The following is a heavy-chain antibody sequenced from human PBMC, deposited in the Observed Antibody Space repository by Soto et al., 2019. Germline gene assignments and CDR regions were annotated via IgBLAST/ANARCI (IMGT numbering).Heavy chain of an antibody. Sequence: GGSLRISGAERRSRFPSSAMRWVRQAPGKGLEWVSGIGGSGDDTEYTDSVKGRFTISRDNSKNTLYLQMNSLRAEDTALYYCAKESYKRRTDFDYWGQGT. CDR3: AKESYKRRTDFDY. D-gene: IGHD3-10*01. CDR2: IGGSGDDT. J-gene: IGHJ4*02. CDR1: RSRFPSSA. V-gene: IGHV3-23*01.